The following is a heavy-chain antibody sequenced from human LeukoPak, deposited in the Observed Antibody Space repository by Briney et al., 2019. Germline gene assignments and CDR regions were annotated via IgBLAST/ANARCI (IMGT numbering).Heavy chain of an antibody. D-gene: IGHD3-10*01. J-gene: IGHJ5*02. CDR1: GFTFSSYA. V-gene: IGHV3-23*01. Sequence: GGSLRLSCAASGFTFSSYAMSWVRQAPGKGLEWVSALSGSGGSTYYADSVKGRFTISRDSSKNTLYLQMSSLRAEDTAVYYCAKDAGYGSGSYNWFDPWGQGTLVTVSS. CDR2: LSGSGGST. CDR3: AKDAGYGSGSYNWFDP.